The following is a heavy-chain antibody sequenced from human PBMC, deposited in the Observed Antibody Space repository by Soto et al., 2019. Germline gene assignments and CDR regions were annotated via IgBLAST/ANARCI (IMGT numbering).Heavy chain of an antibody. V-gene: IGHV1-2*04. CDR1: GYTFTGYY. Sequence: ASVKVSCKASGYTFTGYYMHWVRQAPGQGLEWMGWINPNSGGTNYAQKFQGWVTMTRDTSFSTAYMELSRLRSDDTAVYYCAIAYYYDSSGYLFDYWGQGTLVTVSS. J-gene: IGHJ4*02. CDR3: AIAYYYDSSGYLFDY. CDR2: INPNSGGT. D-gene: IGHD3-22*01.